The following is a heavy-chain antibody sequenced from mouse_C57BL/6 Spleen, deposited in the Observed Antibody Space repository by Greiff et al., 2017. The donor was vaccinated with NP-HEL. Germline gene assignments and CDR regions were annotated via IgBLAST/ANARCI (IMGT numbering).Heavy chain of an antibody. Sequence: QVHVKQSGPELVKPGASVKISCKASGYAFSSSWMNWVKQRPGKGLEWIGRIYPGDGDTNYNGKFKGKATLTADKSSSTAYMQLSSLTSEDSAVYFCARSDYDPYYYAMDYWGQGTSVTVSS. CDR1: GYAFSSSW. V-gene: IGHV1-82*01. CDR3: ARSDYDPYYYAMDY. J-gene: IGHJ4*01. CDR2: IYPGDGDT. D-gene: IGHD2-4*01.